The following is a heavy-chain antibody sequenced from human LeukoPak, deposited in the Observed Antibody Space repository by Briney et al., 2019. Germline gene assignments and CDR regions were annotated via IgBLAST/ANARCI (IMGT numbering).Heavy chain of an antibody. D-gene: IGHD1-26*01. Sequence: ASVKVSCKASGYTFTSYAMHWVRQAPGQRLEWMGWINAGNGNTKYSQKFQGRVTITRDTSASTAYMELSSLRSEDTAVYYCASSGSYYVSYVYWGQGTPVTVSS. CDR1: GYTFTSYA. CDR3: ASSGSYYVSYVY. CDR2: INAGNGNT. J-gene: IGHJ4*02. V-gene: IGHV1-3*01.